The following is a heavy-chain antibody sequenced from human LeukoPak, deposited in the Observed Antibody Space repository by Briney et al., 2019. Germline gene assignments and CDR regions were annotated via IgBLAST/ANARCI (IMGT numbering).Heavy chain of an antibody. CDR3: TTDIVVVPAAHLYYYYYMDV. V-gene: IGHV3-15*01. CDR2: IKSKTDGGTT. Sequence: GGSLRLSCAASGFTFSNAWMSWVRQAPGKGLEWVGRIKSKTDGGTTDYAAPVKGRFTISRDDSKNTLYLQMNSLKTEDTAVYYCTTDIVVVPAAHLYYYYYMDVWGKGTTVTVSS. J-gene: IGHJ6*03. CDR1: GFTFSNAW. D-gene: IGHD2-2*01.